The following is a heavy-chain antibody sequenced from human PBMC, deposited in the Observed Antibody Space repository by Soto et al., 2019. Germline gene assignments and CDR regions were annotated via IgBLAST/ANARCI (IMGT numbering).Heavy chain of an antibody. Sequence: QVQLVHSGAGVKKPGSSVKVSCKASGGTFSSYTISWVRQAPGQGLEWMGRIIPILGIANYAQKFQGRVTITADKSTSTAYMELSSLRSEDTAVYYCARGVSSGGALYGMDVWGQGTTVTVSS. V-gene: IGHV1-69*02. CDR3: ARGVSSGGALYGMDV. D-gene: IGHD6-19*01. CDR2: IIPILGIA. J-gene: IGHJ6*02. CDR1: GGTFSSYT.